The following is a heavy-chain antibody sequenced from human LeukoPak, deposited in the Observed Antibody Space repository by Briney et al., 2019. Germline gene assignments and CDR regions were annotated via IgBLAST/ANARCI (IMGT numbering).Heavy chain of an antibody. CDR1: GFTFSSYG. CDR3: ARAVFRGYYFDY. CDR2: ISYDGSNK. J-gene: IGHJ4*02. Sequence: GRSLRLSCAASGFTFSSYGMHWVRQAPGKGLEWVAVISYDGSNKYYADSVKGRFTISRDNSKNTLYLQMNSLRAEDTAVYYCARAVFRGYYFDYWGQGTLVTVSS. D-gene: IGHD3-10*01. V-gene: IGHV3-30*03.